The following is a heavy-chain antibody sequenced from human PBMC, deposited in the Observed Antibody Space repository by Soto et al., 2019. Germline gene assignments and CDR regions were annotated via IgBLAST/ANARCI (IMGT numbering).Heavy chain of an antibody. CDR3: TTDVVRGVIIPGGY. V-gene: IGHV3-15*01. CDR1: GFTFSNAW. Sequence: EVQLVESGGGLVKPGGSLRLSCAASGFTFSNAWMSWVRQAPGKGLEWVGRIKSKNDGGTTDYAAPVKGRFTISRDDSKNTLYLQMNSLKTEDTAVYYCTTDVVRGVIIPGGYWGQGTLVTVSS. D-gene: IGHD3-10*01. J-gene: IGHJ4*02. CDR2: IKSKNDGGTT.